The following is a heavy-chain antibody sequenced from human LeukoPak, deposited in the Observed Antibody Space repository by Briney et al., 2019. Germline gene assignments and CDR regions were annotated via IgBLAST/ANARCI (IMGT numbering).Heavy chain of an antibody. CDR3: ASALYGDYADY. J-gene: IGHJ4*02. CDR1: GGSISSGDYY. CDR2: IYYSGIT. Sequence: SETLSLTCTVSGGSISSGDYYWSWIRQPPGKGLEWIGYIYYSGITYYNPSLKSRVTMSVDTSKNQLSLKLTSVTSADTAVYYCASALYGDYADYWGQGALVTVSS. V-gene: IGHV4-30-4*01. D-gene: IGHD4-17*01.